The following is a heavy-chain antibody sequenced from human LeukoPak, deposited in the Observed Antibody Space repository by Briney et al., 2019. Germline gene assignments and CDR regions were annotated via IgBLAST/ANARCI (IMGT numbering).Heavy chain of an antibody. D-gene: IGHD5-12*01. V-gene: IGHV1-8*01. CDR2: MNPNSGNT. CDR3: ARGFADSGYDYYAFDI. J-gene: IGHJ3*02. Sequence: ASVKVSCKASGYTFTSYDINWLRQATGQGLEWMGWMNPNSGNTGYAQKFQGRVTMTRNTSISTAYMELSSLRSEDTAVYYCARGFADSGYDYYAFDIWGQGTMVTVSS. CDR1: GYTFTSYD.